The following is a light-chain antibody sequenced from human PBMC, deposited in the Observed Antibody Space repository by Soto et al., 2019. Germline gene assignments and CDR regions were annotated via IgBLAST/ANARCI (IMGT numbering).Light chain of an antibody. Sequence: DIQMTQSPSSLSASVGDRVTITCQASQDISDYLNWYHQKPGKAPKFLIYDASYLETGVPSRFSGSGSGTDFTFTISSLQPEDIGTYYCQQYQSLSFTFGPGTTVDIK. CDR1: QDISDY. V-gene: IGKV1-33*01. CDR3: QQYQSLSFT. CDR2: DAS. J-gene: IGKJ3*01.